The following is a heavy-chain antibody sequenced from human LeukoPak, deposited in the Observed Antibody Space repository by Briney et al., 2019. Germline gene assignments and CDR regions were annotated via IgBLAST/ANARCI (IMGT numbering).Heavy chain of an antibody. CDR2: IYYSGST. J-gene: IGHJ6*02. V-gene: IGHV4-59*08. Sequence: PSETLSLTCTVSGGSISSYYWSWIRQPPGKGLEWIGYIYYSGSTNYNPSLKSRVTISVDTSKNQFSLKLSSVTAADTAVYYCARTHLNTAMRHYYYYGMDVWGQGTTVTVSS. D-gene: IGHD5-18*01. CDR1: GGSISSYY. CDR3: ARTHLNTAMRHYYYYGMDV.